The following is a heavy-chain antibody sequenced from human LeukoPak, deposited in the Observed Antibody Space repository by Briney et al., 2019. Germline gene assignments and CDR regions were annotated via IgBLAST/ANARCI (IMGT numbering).Heavy chain of an antibody. J-gene: IGHJ4*02. D-gene: IGHD3-10*01. Sequence: ASVKVSCKASGYTFTRYGISWVRQAPGQGLEWMGWISAYNGNTNYAQKLQGRVTMTTDTSTSTAYMELRSLRSDDTAVYYCARGRYYGSGSYYNEPLDYWGQGTLVTVSS. V-gene: IGHV1-18*01. CDR2: ISAYNGNT. CDR3: ARGRYYGSGSYYNEPLDY. CDR1: GYTFTRYG.